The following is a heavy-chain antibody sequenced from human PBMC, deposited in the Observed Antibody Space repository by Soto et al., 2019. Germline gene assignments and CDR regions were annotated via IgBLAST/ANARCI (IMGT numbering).Heavy chain of an antibody. CDR3: ARDPALSSIAAAGSHTDNWFDP. D-gene: IGHD6-13*01. J-gene: IGHJ5*02. Sequence: QVQLVQSGAEVKKPGSSVKVSCKASGGTFSSYAISWVRQAPGQGLEWMGGIIPIFGTANYAQKFQGRVTITADESTSTAYMELSSLRSEDTAVYYCARDPALSSIAAAGSHTDNWFDPWGQGTLVTVSS. CDR1: GGTFSSYA. CDR2: IIPIFGTA. V-gene: IGHV1-69*01.